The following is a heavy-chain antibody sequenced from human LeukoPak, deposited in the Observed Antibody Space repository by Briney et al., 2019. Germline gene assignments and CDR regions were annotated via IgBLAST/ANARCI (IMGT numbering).Heavy chain of an antibody. V-gene: IGHV3-21*03. CDR2: ISSSSSYI. J-gene: IGHJ5*02. CDR3: TRDRSYGDYVGGWFDP. CDR1: GFTFSSYS. Sequence: GGSLRLSCAASGFTFSSYSMNWVRQAPGKGLEWVSSISSSSSYIYYADSVKGRFTISRDNAKNSLYLQMNSLKTEDTAVYYCTRDRSYGDYVGGWFDPWGQGTLVTVSS. D-gene: IGHD4-17*01.